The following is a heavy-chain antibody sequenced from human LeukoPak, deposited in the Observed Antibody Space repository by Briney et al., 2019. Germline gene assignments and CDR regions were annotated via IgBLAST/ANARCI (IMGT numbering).Heavy chain of an antibody. J-gene: IGHJ6*03. CDR2: ISGSGGST. V-gene: IGHV3-23*01. Sequence: GGSLRLSCAASGFTFSSYWMHWVRQAPGKGLVWVSAISGSGGSTYYADSVKGRFTISRDNSKNTLYLQMNSLRAEDTAVYYCARGDSTGSHYYYYMDVWGKGTTVTISS. CDR1: GFTFSSYW. CDR3: ARGDSTGSHYYYYMDV.